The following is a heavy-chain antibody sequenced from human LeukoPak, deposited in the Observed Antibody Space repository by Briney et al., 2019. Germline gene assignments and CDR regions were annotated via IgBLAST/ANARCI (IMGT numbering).Heavy chain of an antibody. J-gene: IGHJ4*02. Sequence: PGGSLRLSCVASGFRYSDYWISWVRQAPGKGLEWVANIKKDGGEKNYVDSVKGRFTISRDNAKNSLYLQMNSLRVEDTAAYYCTTEFGRPGYWGQGTLVTVSS. CDR1: GFRYSDYW. CDR2: IKKDGGEK. V-gene: IGHV3-7*05. CDR3: TTEFGRPGY. D-gene: IGHD3-16*01.